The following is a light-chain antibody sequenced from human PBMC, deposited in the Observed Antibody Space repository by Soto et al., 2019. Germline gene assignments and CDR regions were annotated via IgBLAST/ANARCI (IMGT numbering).Light chain of an antibody. Sequence: ESQMTQAAAALSASVGDRVTITCRASQGISNYLAWYQQKPGKVPKLLIYAASTLQSGVPSRFSGSGSGTDFTLTISSLQPEDVATYYCQKYNSAPQTFGQGTKVDIK. CDR2: AAS. V-gene: IGKV1-27*01. CDR1: QGISNY. CDR3: QKYNSAPQT. J-gene: IGKJ1*01.